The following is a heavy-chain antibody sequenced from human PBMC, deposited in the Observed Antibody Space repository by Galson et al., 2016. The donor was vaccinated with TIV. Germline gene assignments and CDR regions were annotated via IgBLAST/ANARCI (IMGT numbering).Heavy chain of an antibody. CDR3: AKMDSSGFDYVRRFDF. CDR1: GFTFSSYG. V-gene: IGHV3-23*01. D-gene: IGHD3-22*01. Sequence: SLRLSCAASGFTFSSYGLHWVRQAPGKGLEWVSGISAGGGRTNYADSVKGRFTISRDNPRNTRYLQMSSLRAGDTAVYFCAKMDSSGFDYVRRFDFWGQGTLVIVSS. CDR2: ISAGGGRT. J-gene: IGHJ4*02.